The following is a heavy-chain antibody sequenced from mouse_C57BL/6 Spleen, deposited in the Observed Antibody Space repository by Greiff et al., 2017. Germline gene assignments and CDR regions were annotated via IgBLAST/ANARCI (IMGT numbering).Heavy chain of an antibody. CDR2: IRNKANNHAT. D-gene: IGHD1-1*01. Sequence: EVKLVESGGGLVQPGGSMKLSCAASGFTFSDAWMDWVRQSPEKGLEWVAEIRNKANNHATYYAESVKGRFTISRDDSKSSVYLQMNSLRAEDTGIYYWTRNYGSRGYFDVWGTGTTVTVSS. CDR3: TRNYGSRGYFDV. V-gene: IGHV6-6*01. CDR1: GFTFSDAW. J-gene: IGHJ1*03.